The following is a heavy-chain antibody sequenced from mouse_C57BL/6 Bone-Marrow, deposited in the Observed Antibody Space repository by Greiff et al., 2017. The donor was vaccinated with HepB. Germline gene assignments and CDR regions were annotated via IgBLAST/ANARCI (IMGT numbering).Heavy chain of an antibody. CDR1: GYTFTDYY. Sequence: EVQLVESGPVLVKPGASVKMSCKASGYTFTDYYMNWVKQSHGKSLEWIGVINPYNGGTSYNQKFKGKATLTVDKSSSTAYMELNSLTSEDSAVYYCAYYGSSYPFDYWGQGTTLTVSS. D-gene: IGHD1-1*01. CDR2: INPYNGGT. J-gene: IGHJ2*01. V-gene: IGHV1-19*01. CDR3: AYYGSSYPFDY.